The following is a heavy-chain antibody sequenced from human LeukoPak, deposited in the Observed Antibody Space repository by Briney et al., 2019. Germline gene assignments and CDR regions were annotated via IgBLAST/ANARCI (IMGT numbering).Heavy chain of an antibody. CDR2: IYYSGST. V-gene: IGHV4-39*01. J-gene: IGHJ3*02. CDR3: ARHRMYYYDSSGRGVADAFDI. CDR1: GGSISSSSYY. Sequence: PSETLSLTCTVSGGSISSSSYYWGWIRQPPGKGLEWIGSIYYSGSTYYNPSLKSRVTRSVDTSKNQFSLKLSSVTAADTAVYSCARHRMYYYDSSGRGVADAFDIWGQGTMVTLSS. D-gene: IGHD3-22*01.